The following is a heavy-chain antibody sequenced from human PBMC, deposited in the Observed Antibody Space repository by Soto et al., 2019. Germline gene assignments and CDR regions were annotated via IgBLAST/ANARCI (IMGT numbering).Heavy chain of an antibody. CDR3: AKGPTSSYYYMDV. CDR2: ISGSGGST. CDR1: GFTLSNYA. J-gene: IGHJ6*03. Sequence: GGSLRLSCAASGFTLSNYAMNWVRQATGKGLEWVSGISGSGGSTYYADSVKGRFTISRDNSKNTVYLQMNSLRAEDTAVYYCAKGPTSSYYYMDVWGKGTTVTVSS. V-gene: IGHV3-23*01.